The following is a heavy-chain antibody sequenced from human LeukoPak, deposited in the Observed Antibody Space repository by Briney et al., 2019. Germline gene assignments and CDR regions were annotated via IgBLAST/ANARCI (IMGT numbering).Heavy chain of an antibody. CDR1: GGTFSSYA. V-gene: IGHV1-69*05. D-gene: IGHD1-7*01. CDR3: AREWVLETINWNYSPRAFDI. J-gene: IGHJ3*02. Sequence: SVKVSCKASGGTFSSYAISWVRQAPGQGLEWMGGIIPIFGTANYAQKFQGRVTITTDESTSTAYMELSSLRSEDTAVYYCAREWVLETINWNYSPRAFDIWGQGTMVTVSS. CDR2: IIPIFGTA.